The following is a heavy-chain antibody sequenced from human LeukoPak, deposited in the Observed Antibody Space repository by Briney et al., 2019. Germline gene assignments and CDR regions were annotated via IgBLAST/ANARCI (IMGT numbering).Heavy chain of an antibody. Sequence: PSETLSLTCAVSGGSISSGGYSWIWIRQPPGKGLEWIGYIYDSGNTYYNPSLKSRLIISVDMSKNQFSLKLSSVTAADTAVYFCAREVWSLVYYGSEKYKWFDPWGQGTPVTVSS. CDR3: AREVWSLVYYGSEKYKWFDP. CDR2: IYDSGNT. D-gene: IGHD3-10*01. V-gene: IGHV4-30-4*07. J-gene: IGHJ5*02. CDR1: GGSISSGGYS.